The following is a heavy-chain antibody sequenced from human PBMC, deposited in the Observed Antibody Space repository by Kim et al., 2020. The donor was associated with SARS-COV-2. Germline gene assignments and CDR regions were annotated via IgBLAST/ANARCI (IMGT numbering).Heavy chain of an antibody. CDR3: AALDTVQVPGGI. V-gene: IGHV3-7*01. Sequence: YGDSVKGRFTRSRDKAKNSLYLQMSSLRTEDTAIYYCAALDTVQVPGGIWGQGTLVTVSS. D-gene: IGHD3-10*01. J-gene: IGHJ4*02.